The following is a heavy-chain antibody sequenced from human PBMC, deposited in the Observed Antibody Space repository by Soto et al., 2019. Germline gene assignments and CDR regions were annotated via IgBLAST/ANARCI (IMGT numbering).Heavy chain of an antibody. J-gene: IGHJ4*02. CDR3: TRDVAGPDDFDY. CDR1: GYTFTSYD. CDR2: MNPNNGNT. D-gene: IGHD6-19*01. Sequence: VQLVQSGAEVKKPGASVKVSCKASGYTFTSYDINWVRQATGQGLEWMGWMNPNNGNTGYAQKFQGRVTMTRNTSINTAYMELSSLRSEDTAVYYCTRDVAGPDDFDYWGQGTLVTVSS. V-gene: IGHV1-8*01.